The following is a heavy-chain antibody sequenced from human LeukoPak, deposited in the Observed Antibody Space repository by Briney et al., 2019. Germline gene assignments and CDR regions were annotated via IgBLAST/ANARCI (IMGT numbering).Heavy chain of an antibody. V-gene: IGHV3-7*03. CDR1: GFTFSSYW. J-gene: IGHJ3*02. Sequence: PGGSLRLSCAASGFTFSSYWMSWVRQAPGKGLEWVANIKQDGSEEYYVDSVKGRFTISRDNSKNTLYLQMNSLRAEDTAVYYCAKPTRVRYHVLSKYHDAFDIWGQGTMVTVSS. CDR3: AKPTRVRYHVLSKYHDAFDI. CDR2: IKQDGSEE. D-gene: IGHD3-9*01.